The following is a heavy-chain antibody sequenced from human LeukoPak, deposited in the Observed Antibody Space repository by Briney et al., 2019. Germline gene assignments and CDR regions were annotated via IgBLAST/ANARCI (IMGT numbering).Heavy chain of an antibody. CDR2: IWYGGSNK. CDR1: GFTFSSYG. J-gene: IGHJ4*02. Sequence: GGSLRLSCAASGFTFSSYGMHWVRQAPGKGLEWVAVIWYGGSNKYYADSVKGRFTISRDNSKNTLYLQMNSLRAEDTAVYYCAKDAAAGTAFDYWGQGTLVTVSS. D-gene: IGHD6-13*01. CDR3: AKDAAAGTAFDY. V-gene: IGHV3-30*02.